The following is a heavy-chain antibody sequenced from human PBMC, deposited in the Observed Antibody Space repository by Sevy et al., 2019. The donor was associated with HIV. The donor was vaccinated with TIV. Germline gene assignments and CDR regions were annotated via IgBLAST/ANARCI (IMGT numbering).Heavy chain of an antibody. CDR1: GYTFNTYR. V-gene: IGHV1-18*01. J-gene: IGHJ5*02. D-gene: IGHD2-15*01. CDR3: ARAYCSGGRCYSLAS. Sequence: ASVKVSCKVSGYTFNTYRIHWVRQAPGQGLEWMGWISPHNGDTNYAQRLQGRGTMLTDTSSSTAYMELKSLRSDDTAVYYCARAYCSGGRCYSLASWGQGTLVTVSS. CDR2: ISPHNGDT.